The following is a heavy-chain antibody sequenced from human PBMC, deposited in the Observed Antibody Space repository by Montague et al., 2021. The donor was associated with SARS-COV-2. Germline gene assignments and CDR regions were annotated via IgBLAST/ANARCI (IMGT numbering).Heavy chain of an antibody. V-gene: IGHV4-59*08. Sequence: SETLSLTCTVSGGSISSYYWSWIRQPPGTGLEWIGYIYYSCSTNYNPSLESRVTISVDTSKNQFSLKLSSVTAADTAVYYCARQLWLGGAFDIWGQGTMVTVSS. CDR3: ARQLWLGGAFDI. CDR1: GGSISSYY. J-gene: IGHJ3*02. CDR2: IYYSCST. D-gene: IGHD5-18*01.